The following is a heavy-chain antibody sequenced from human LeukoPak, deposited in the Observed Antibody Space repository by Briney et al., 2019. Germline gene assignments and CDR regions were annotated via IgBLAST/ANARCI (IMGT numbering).Heavy chain of an antibody. J-gene: IGHJ4*02. V-gene: IGHV4-39*07. CDR1: GGSMSSSSYF. Sequence: SETLSLTCIVSGGSMSSSSYFWGWIRQPPGKGLEWIGSIYYSGNTYYNPSLKSRVAISVDTSENHVSLQLTSVTAADTAVYYCAREGGPYRPLDYSGQGILVTVSS. CDR2: IYYSGNT. CDR3: AREGGPYRPLDY.